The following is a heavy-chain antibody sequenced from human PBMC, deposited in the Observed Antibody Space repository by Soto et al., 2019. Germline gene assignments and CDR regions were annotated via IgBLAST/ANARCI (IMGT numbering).Heavy chain of an antibody. CDR1: GFTFSNYS. Sequence: GGSLRLSCAASGFTFSNYSMNWVRQAPGRGLEWVSYISSRSTTIYYADSVKGRFTISRDNAENSLYLQMHSLRDDDTAVYYCARGGNIVATITNFYYYGLDVWGQGTTVTVSS. CDR2: ISSRSTTI. D-gene: IGHD5-12*01. V-gene: IGHV3-48*02. CDR3: ARGGNIVATITNFYYYGLDV. J-gene: IGHJ6*02.